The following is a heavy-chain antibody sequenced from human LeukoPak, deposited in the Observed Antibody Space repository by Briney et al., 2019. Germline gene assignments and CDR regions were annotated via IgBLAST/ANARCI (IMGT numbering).Heavy chain of an antibody. Sequence: VASVKVSCKASGYTFTSYGLSWVRQAPGQGLEWMGWISTYNSNPSYAQKFQGRVTMSTDTSTSTAYMDLRSLRSDDTAVYYCARSRGVTAYRQEFDYWGQGTLVTVSS. D-gene: IGHD2-21*02. J-gene: IGHJ4*02. V-gene: IGHV1-18*01. CDR1: GYTFTSYG. CDR3: ARSRGVTAYRQEFDY. CDR2: ISTYNSNP.